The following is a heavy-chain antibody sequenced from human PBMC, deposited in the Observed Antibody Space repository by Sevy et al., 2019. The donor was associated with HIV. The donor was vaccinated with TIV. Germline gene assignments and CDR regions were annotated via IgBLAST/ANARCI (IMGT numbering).Heavy chain of an antibody. Sequence: SETLSLTCTVSGGSISSYYWSWIRQPPGKGLEWIGYFYYSGSTNYNPSLKSRVTISVDTSKNQFSLKLSSVTAADTAVYYCARDLENWGSGAFDIWGQGTMVTVSS. V-gene: IGHV4-59*01. CDR1: GGSISSYY. CDR3: ARDLENWGSGAFDI. J-gene: IGHJ3*02. D-gene: IGHD7-27*01. CDR2: FYYSGST.